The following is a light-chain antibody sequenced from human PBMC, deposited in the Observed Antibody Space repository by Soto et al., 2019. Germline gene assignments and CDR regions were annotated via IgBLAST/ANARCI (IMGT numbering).Light chain of an antibody. Sequence: DIQMTQSPSSVSASVGDRVTITCRASQGISSCLAWYQQKPGKDPKLLIYAASSLQSGVPSRFSGSGSVTDFTLTISSLQPEDFATYYCQQANSFPLTFGGGTKVEIK. CDR3: QQANSFPLT. CDR1: QGISSC. CDR2: AAS. V-gene: IGKV1D-12*01. J-gene: IGKJ4*01.